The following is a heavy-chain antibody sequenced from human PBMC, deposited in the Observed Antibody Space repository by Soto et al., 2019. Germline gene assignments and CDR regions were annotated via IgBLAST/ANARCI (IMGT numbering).Heavy chain of an antibody. CDR1: GGSISSSSYY. CDR3: ARHAVYRNYEFWSGPTELDY. CDR2: IYYSGST. D-gene: IGHD3-3*01. V-gene: IGHV4-39*01. J-gene: IGHJ4*02. Sequence: PSETLSLTCTVSGGSISSSSYYWGWIREPPGKGLEWIGSIYYSGSTYYNPSLKSRVTISVDTSKNQFSLKLSSVTAADTDVYYCARHAVYRNYEFWSGPTELDYWGQGTLVTVS.